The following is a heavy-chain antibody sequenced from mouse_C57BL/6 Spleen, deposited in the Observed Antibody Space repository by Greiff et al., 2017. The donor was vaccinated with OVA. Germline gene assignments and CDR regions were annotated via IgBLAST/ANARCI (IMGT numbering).Heavy chain of an antibody. D-gene: IGHD1-1*01. J-gene: IGHJ3*01. CDR3: AKEGTYYFSSSFAY. CDR2: IYPGDGDT. Sequence: QVQLQQSGPELVKPGASVKISCKASGYAFSSSWMNWVKQRPGKGLEWIGRIYPGDGDTNYNGKFKGKATLTADKSSSTAYMQLSSLTSADSAVYFCAKEGTYYFSSSFAYWGQGTLVTVSA. CDR1: GYAFSSSW. V-gene: IGHV1-82*01.